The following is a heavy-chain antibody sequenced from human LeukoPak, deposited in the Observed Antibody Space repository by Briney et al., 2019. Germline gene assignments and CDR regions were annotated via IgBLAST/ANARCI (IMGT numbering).Heavy chain of an antibody. CDR1: GFTFSSYA. D-gene: IGHD6-13*01. J-gene: IGHJ4*02. CDR2: ISGSGGST. CDR3: AKAHTGIAAAGDFDY. Sequence: GGSLRPSCAASGFTFSSYAMSWVRQAPGEGLEWVSAISGSGGSTYYADSVKGRFTISRDNSKNTLYLQMNSLRAEDTAVYYCAKAHTGIAAAGDFDYWGQGTLVTVSS. V-gene: IGHV3-23*01.